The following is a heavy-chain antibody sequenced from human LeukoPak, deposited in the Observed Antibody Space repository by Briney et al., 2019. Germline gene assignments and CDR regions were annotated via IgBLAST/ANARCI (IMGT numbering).Heavy chain of an antibody. V-gene: IGHV3-53*04. Sequence: PGGSLRLSCAASGFTVSSNYMSWVRQAPGKELEWVSVIYSGGSTYYADSVKGRFTISRHNSKNTLYLQMNSLRAEDTAVYYCARGDYARFDYWGQGTLITVSS. CDR1: GFTVSSNY. CDR2: IYSGGST. J-gene: IGHJ4*02. CDR3: ARGDYARFDY. D-gene: IGHD4-17*01.